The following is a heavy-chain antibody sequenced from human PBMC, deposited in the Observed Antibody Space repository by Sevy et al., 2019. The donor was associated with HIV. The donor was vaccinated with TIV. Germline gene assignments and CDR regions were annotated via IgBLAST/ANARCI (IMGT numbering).Heavy chain of an antibody. D-gene: IGHD6-6*01. CDR2: ISGSGGST. J-gene: IGHJ4*02. Sequence: GGSLRLSCAASGFTFSSYAMSWVRQAPGKGWEWVSAISGSGGSTYYANSVKGQFTISRDNSKNTLYLQMNSLRAEDTAVYYCALRRAARPYWGQGTLVTVSS. V-gene: IGHV3-23*01. CDR3: ALRRAARPY. CDR1: GFTFSSYA.